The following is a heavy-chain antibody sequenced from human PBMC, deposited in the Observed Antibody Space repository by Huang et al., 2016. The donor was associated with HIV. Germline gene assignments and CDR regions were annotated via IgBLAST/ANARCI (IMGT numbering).Heavy chain of an antibody. CDR1: GFSFDNYA. Sequence: QVQLVEAGGGVVQPGRSLRLSCAASGFSFDNYAMHWVRQAPGTMLEGVTFISNDGSSRYYADSVKGRFTISRDNFKNALYLQMNRLRGDDTAVYYCTREYTVAGAFDLWGQGTMVTVSS. V-gene: IGHV3-30-3*01. D-gene: IGHD5-12*01. CDR3: TREYTVAGAFDL. CDR2: ISNDGSSR. J-gene: IGHJ3*01.